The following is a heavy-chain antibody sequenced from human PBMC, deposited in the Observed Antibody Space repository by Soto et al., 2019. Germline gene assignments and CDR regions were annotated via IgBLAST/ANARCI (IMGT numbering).Heavy chain of an antibody. CDR3: AREDPISPYSGYEHIFDY. CDR2: IIPILGIA. Sequence: VASVKVSCKASGGTFSSYTISWVRQAPGQGLEWMGRIIPILGIANYAQKFQGRVTITADKSTSTAYMELSSLRSEDTAVYYCAREDPISPYSGYEHIFDYWGQGTLVTVSS. J-gene: IGHJ4*02. V-gene: IGHV1-69*04. D-gene: IGHD5-12*01. CDR1: GGTFSSYT.